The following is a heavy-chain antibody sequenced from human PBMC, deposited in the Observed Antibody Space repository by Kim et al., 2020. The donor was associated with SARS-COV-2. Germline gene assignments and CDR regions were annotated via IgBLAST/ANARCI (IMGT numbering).Heavy chain of an antibody. J-gene: IGHJ4*02. CDR1: GGSISSYY. CDR2: IYYSGST. V-gene: IGHV4-59*13. Sequence: SETLSLTCTVSGGSISSYYWSWIRQPPGKGLEWIGYIYYSGSTNYNPSLKSRVTISVDTSKNQFSLKLSSVTAADTAVYYCARVAVAVVDYWGQGTLVTVSS. CDR3: ARVAVAVVDY. D-gene: IGHD6-19*01.